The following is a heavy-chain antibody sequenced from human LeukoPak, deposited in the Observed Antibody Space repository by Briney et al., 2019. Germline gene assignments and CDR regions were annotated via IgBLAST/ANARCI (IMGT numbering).Heavy chain of an antibody. V-gene: IGHV3-48*03. CDR1: GFTFSSYE. D-gene: IGHD3-10*01. J-gene: IGHJ4*02. Sequence: GGSLRLSCEASGFTFSSYEMSWVRQAPGKGLEWVSYISIGGDTIHYADSVKGRFTISRDNAKKSLYLQTNSLRAEDTAVYYCARPLGYSGSGSYYAYWGQGTLVTVSA. CDR2: ISIGGDTI. CDR3: ARPLGYSGSGSYYAY.